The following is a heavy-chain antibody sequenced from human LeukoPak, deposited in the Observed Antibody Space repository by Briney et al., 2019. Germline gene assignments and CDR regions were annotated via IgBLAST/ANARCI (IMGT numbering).Heavy chain of an antibody. CDR1: GDSISSYH. CDR2: IYYTGTT. V-gene: IGHV4-59*08. J-gene: IGHJ4*02. D-gene: IGHD2-21*02. Sequence: SETLSLTCTVSGDSISSYHRGWIRQTPGEGLEWIGYIYYTGTTSYNPSLQSRVTISVDTSMKQFSLKLSSVTAADTAGFYCVRYGPFCGGDCLDSWGQGTLVTVSS. CDR3: VRYGPFCGGDCLDS.